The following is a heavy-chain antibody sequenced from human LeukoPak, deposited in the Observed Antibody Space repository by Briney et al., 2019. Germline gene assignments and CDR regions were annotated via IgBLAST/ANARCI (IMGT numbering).Heavy chain of an antibody. V-gene: IGHV3-30*18. Sequence: GRSLKLSGEASGFTFIYYGLHWVRKAPGRGLEWVAFISYDGSNRYYADSVKGRFTISRDNSKNTLYLQMNSLRTEDTAVYNCAKDKSERFCSITSCYYFDSWGQGTLVTVSS. J-gene: IGHJ4*02. CDR1: GFTFIYYG. D-gene: IGHD2-2*01. CDR3: AKDKSERFCSITSCYYFDS. CDR2: ISYDGSNR.